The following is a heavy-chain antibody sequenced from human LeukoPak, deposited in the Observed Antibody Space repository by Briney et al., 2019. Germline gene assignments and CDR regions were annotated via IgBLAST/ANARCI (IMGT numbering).Heavy chain of an antibody. CDR2: INPDGSGK. V-gene: IGHV3-7*01. Sequence: SGGSLRLSCEASGFTLSTYWMNWVRQVPGKGLDWVANINPDGSGKRYVDSVKGRLTIARDNADNSLSLQMNSLRAEDTAVYYCARDGYYYDTSGFPSNGMDVWGQGTTVTVSS. J-gene: IGHJ6*02. CDR1: GFTLSTYW. D-gene: IGHD3-22*01. CDR3: ARDGYYYDTSGFPSNGMDV.